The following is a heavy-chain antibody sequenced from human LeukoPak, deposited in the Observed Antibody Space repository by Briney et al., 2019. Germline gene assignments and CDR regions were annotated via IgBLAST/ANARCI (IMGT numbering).Heavy chain of an antibody. CDR1: GGSISSSSYY. J-gene: IGHJ6*03. CDR2: IYYSGST. Sequence: PSETLSLTCAVSGGSISSSSYYWGWIRQPPGKGLEWIGNIYYSGSTYYNPSPKSRVTVSVDTSKNQFSLKLSSVTAADTAVYYCAGGDSTHYYYYYYMDVWGKGTTVTVSS. V-gene: IGHV4-39*07. CDR3: AGGDSTHYYYYYYMDV. D-gene: IGHD2/OR15-2a*01.